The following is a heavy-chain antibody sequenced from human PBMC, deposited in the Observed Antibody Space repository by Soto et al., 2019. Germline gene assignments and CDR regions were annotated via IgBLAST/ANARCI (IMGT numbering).Heavy chain of an antibody. CDR1: CGSTSSYHY. CDR2: IYYSGNT. CDR3: AREGGESSDGLYYFDS. Sequence: KTLSLTCTVSCGSTSSYHYWSWIRQPPGKGLEWIGHIYYSGNTNYNPSLKSRLAISIDTSKNQFSLKLSSVTAADTAVYFCAREGGESSDGLYYFDSWGQGSLVTVSS. D-gene: IGHD3-16*01. J-gene: IGHJ4*02. V-gene: IGHV4-30-4*01.